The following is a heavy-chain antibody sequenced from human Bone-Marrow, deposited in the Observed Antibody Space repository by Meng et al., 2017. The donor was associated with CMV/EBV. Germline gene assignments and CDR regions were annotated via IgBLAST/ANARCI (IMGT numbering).Heavy chain of an antibody. J-gene: IGHJ6*02. D-gene: IGHD2-21*01. CDR1: GYTFTSYG. Sequence: ASVKVSCKASGYTFTSYGISWVRQAPGQGLEWMGWISAYNGNTNYAQKLQGRVTMTTDTSTSTAYMELRSLRSDDTAVYYCAREVVVAIPDIYYYYGMDVWGQGTTVTVSS. CDR2: ISAYNGNT. CDR3: AREVVVAIPDIYYYYGMDV. V-gene: IGHV1-18*01.